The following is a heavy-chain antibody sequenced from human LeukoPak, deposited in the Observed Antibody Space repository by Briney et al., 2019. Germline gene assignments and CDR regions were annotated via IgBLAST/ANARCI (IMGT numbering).Heavy chain of an antibody. V-gene: IGHV1-2*02. D-gene: IGHD3-22*01. Sequence: ASVTVSCKASGYTFTGYYMHWVRQAPGQGLEWMGWINPNSGGTNYAQKFQGRVTMTRDTSISTAYMELSRLRSDDTAVYYCARGPSRNYYDSSGYVYWGQGTLVTVSS. CDR1: GYTFTGYY. CDR3: ARGPSRNYYDSSGYVY. CDR2: INPNSGGT. J-gene: IGHJ4*02.